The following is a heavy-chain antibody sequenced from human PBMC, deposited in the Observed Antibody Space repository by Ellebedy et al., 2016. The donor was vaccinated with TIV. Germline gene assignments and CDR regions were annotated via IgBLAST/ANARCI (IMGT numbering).Heavy chain of an antibody. D-gene: IGHD1-26*01. CDR3: ARGKISGTSPFDF. CDR1: GGSISNYY. J-gene: IGHJ4*02. CDR2: VYYSGRT. V-gene: IGHV4-59*01. Sequence: MPSEILSLTCTVSGGSISNYYWNWIRQPPGKGLEWIGYVYYSGRTNYSPSLKSRLTISVDTSKSQLSLRLSSVTAADTAIYYCARGKISGTSPFDFWGQGTLVSVSS.